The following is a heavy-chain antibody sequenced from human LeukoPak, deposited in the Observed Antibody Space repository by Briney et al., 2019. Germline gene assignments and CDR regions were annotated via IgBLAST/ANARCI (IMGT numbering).Heavy chain of an antibody. J-gene: IGHJ6*02. CDR2: ISSSGSTI. CDR3: ARRNQLLSHGMDV. CDR1: GFTFSDYY. Sequence: GGSLRLSCATSGFTFSDYYMSWIRQAPGKGLEWVSYISSSGSTIYYADSVKGRFTISRDNAKNSLYLQMNSLRAEDTAVYYCARRNQLLSHGMDVWGQGTTVTVSS. D-gene: IGHD2-2*01. V-gene: IGHV3-11*01.